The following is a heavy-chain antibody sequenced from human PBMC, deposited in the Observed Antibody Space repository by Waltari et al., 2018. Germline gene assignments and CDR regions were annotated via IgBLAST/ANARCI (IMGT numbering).Heavy chain of an antibody. J-gene: IGHJ6*02. D-gene: IGHD3-16*01. CDR3: AGDERGGGMDV. V-gene: IGHV1-3*01. CDR2: INAGNGNT. CDR1: GYTFTTYA. Sequence: QVQLVQSGAEVKKPGASVKVSCKASGYTFTTYAMPLVRQAPGQRLEWMGWINAGNGNTKYSQKFQGRVTITRDKSASTAYMELSSVRSEDTAVDYCAGDERGGGMDVWGQGTTVTVSS.